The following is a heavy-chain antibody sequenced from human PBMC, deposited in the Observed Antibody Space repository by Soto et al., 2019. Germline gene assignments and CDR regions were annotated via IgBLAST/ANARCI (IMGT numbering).Heavy chain of an antibody. D-gene: IGHD2-8*01. CDR2: INYVGSDR. Sequence: PGGSLRLSCAASGFIFSDHYMSWIRQAPGEGPEWVSYINYVGSDRYYVDSVKCLFTISRDNAKNSLYLHMNSLRAEDTAVYYCARDAEDIVLMVYAMAYYYYMDVWGKGTTVTVSS. CDR3: ARDAEDIVLMVYAMAYYYYMDV. CDR1: GFIFSDHY. J-gene: IGHJ6*03. V-gene: IGHV3-11*04.